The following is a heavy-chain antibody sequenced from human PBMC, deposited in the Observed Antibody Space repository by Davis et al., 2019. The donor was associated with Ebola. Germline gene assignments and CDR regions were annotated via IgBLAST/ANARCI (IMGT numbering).Heavy chain of an antibody. CDR3: ASQDY. V-gene: IGHV4-34*01. CDR1: GGSFSGYY. CDR2: INHSGST. J-gene: IGHJ4*02. Sequence: MPGGSLRLSCAVYGGSFSGYYWSWIRQPPGKGLEWIGEINHSGSTNYNPSLKSRVTISVDTSRNQVSLKMKSVTAADTAVYYCASQDYWGQGTLVTVSS.